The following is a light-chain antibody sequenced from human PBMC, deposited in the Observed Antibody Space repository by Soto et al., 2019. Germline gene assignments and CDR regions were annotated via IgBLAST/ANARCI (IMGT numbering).Light chain of an antibody. J-gene: IGLJ2*01. CDR2: EVS. V-gene: IGLV2-8*01. CDR1: SSDIGAYNY. Sequence: QSALTQPPSTSGSPGQSVSISCTGTSSDIGAYNYVSWYQEHPGKAPKLIIYEVSKRPSGVPDRFSGSKSGNTASLTVSGLQAEDEGNYYCKSYAGSNKLVFGGGTQLTVL. CDR3: KSYAGSNKLV.